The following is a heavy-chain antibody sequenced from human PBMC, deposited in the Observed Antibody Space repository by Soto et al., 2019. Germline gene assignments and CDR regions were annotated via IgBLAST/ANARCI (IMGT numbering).Heavy chain of an antibody. CDR1: GFTFSSYA. J-gene: IGHJ4*02. CDR3: AKHKTESGDYYY. CDR2: ISGSGGST. Sequence: QSGGSLRLSCAASGFTFSSYAMSWVRQAPGKGLEWVSAISGSGGSTYYADSVKGRFTISRDNSKNTLYLQMNSLRAEDTAVYYCAKHKTESGDYYYWGQGTLVTVSS. D-gene: IGHD4-17*01. V-gene: IGHV3-23*01.